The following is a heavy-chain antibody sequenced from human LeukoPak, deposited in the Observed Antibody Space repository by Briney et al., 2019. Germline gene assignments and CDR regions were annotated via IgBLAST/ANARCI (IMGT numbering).Heavy chain of an antibody. CDR3: ARGLGVRGVIYYYYGMGV. Sequence: ASVKVSCKASGYTFTGYYMHWVRQAPGQGLEWMGWINPNSGGTSYAQKFQGWVTMTRDTSISTAYMELSRLRSDDTAVYYCARGLGVRGVIYYYYGMGVWGQGTTVTVSS. D-gene: IGHD3-10*01. CDR2: INPNSGGT. CDR1: GYTFTGYY. J-gene: IGHJ6*02. V-gene: IGHV1-2*04.